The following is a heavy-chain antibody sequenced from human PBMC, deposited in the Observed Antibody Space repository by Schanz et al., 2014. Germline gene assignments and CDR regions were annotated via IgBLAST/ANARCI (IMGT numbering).Heavy chain of an antibody. CDR1: GVTFSSYA. Sequence: VHLVESGGGVVQPGRSLRLSCVASGVTFSSYAMSWVRQAPGKGLEWVSGIGGSGDSTHYADSVKGRFTISRDNSNNTLYLQMNSLSAEDTAVYYCARAQGVIRLYYGVDVWGQGTTXTVSS. D-gene: IGHD3-10*01. CDR2: IGGSGDST. J-gene: IGHJ6*02. CDR3: ARAQGVIRLYYGVDV. V-gene: IGHV3-23*04.